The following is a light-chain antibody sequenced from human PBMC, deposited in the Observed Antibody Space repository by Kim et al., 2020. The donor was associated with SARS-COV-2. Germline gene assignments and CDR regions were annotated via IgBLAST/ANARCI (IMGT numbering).Light chain of an antibody. Sequence: AAVGDRVTINCRASQDSTNNVAWYQQKPGKAPNLLSYVASALHSGGPSRFSGSGSGTEFSLTISSLQPEDSATYYCQQHHSYPLTFGQGTRLEIK. CDR3: QQHHSYPLT. CDR2: VAS. V-gene: IGKV1-9*01. CDR1: QDSTNN. J-gene: IGKJ5*01.